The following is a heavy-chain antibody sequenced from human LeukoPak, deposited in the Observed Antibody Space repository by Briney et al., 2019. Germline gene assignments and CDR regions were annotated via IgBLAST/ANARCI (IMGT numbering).Heavy chain of an antibody. CDR1: GGSFYSSAYY. Sequence: SETLSLTCTVSGGSFYSSAYYWAWIRQPPGTGLEWIVSIFYTGSTYYNPSVESRVTISIDTSKSQFSLKLSSVTAADTAVYYCARDVGYYGSGSYSLSWFDPWGQGTLITVSS. CDR3: ARDVGYYGSGSYSLSWFDP. CDR2: IFYTGST. V-gene: IGHV4-39*07. J-gene: IGHJ5*02. D-gene: IGHD3-10*01.